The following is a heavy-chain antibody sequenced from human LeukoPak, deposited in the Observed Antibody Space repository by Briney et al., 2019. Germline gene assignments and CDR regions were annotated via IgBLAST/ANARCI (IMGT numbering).Heavy chain of an antibody. CDR1: GGSISIYY. Sequence: SETLSLTCTVSGGSISIYYWSWIRQPPGKGLEWIGYIYYSGSTNYNPSLESRVTISIDTSKSQFSLKLSSVTAADTAVYYCARSITMIVVAPGGAFDIWGQGTMVTVSS. J-gene: IGHJ3*02. CDR2: IYYSGST. V-gene: IGHV4-59*01. D-gene: IGHD3-22*01. CDR3: ARSITMIVVAPGGAFDI.